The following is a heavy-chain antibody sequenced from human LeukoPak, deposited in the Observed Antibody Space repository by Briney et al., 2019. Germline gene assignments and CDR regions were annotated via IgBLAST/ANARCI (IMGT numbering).Heavy chain of an antibody. J-gene: IGHJ3*02. V-gene: IGHV3-7*03. CDR2: IKEDGSEK. CDR3: ARDLDYGSGRSLGAFDI. CDR1: GFTFSTYW. D-gene: IGHD3-10*01. Sequence: PGGSLRLSCAASGFTFSTYWMTWVRQAPGKGLEWVANIKEDGSEKYYVDSVKGRFTISRDIARNSLYLQMNSLRAEDTAVYYCARDLDYGSGRSLGAFDIWGQGTRVTVSS.